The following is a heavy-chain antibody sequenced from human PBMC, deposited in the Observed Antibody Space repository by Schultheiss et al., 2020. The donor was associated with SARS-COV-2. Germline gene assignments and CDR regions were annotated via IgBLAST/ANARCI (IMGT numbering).Heavy chain of an antibody. CDR1: GFSLSTSGMC. V-gene: IGHV2-5*08. D-gene: IGHD1-26*01. CDR3: ARSGSYYLALGY. CDR2: IYWNDDK. Sequence: SGPTLVKPTQTLTLTCTFSGFSLSTSGMCVSWIRQPPGKALEWLALIYWNDDKRYSPSLKSRLTITKDTSKNQVVLTMTNMDPVDTATYYCARSGSYYLALGYWGQGTLVTVSS. J-gene: IGHJ4*02.